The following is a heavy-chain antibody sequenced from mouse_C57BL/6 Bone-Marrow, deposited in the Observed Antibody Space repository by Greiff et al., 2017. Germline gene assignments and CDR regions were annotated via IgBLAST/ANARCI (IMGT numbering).Heavy chain of an antibody. Sequence: QVQLQQSGAELMKPGASVKLSCKATGYTFTGYWIEWVKQRPGHGLEWIGEILPGSGSTNYNEKFKGKATFTADTSSHTAYMQLSSLTTEDSAIYYCARRGDSSGYEGYFDYWGQGTTLTVSS. CDR3: ARRGDSSGYEGYFDY. J-gene: IGHJ2*01. CDR2: ILPGSGST. V-gene: IGHV1-9*01. CDR1: GYTFTGYW. D-gene: IGHD3-2*02.